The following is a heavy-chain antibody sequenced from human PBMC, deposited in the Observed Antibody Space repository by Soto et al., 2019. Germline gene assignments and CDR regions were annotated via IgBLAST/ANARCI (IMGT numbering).Heavy chain of an antibody. J-gene: IGHJ6*03. D-gene: IGHD2-2*01. CDR1: GFTFSSYA. V-gene: IGHV3-23*01. CDR3: ATDPTGYCSSTSCRVYYYYYYMDV. CDR2: ISGSGGST. Sequence: GGSLRLSCAASGFTFSSYAMSWVRQAPGKGLEWVSAISGSGGSTYYADSVKGRFTISRDNSKNTLYLQMNSLRAEDTAVYYCATDPTGYCSSTSCRVYYYYYYMDVWGKGTTVTVSS.